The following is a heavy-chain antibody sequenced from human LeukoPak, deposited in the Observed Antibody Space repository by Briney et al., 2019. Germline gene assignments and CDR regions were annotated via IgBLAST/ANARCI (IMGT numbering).Heavy chain of an antibody. D-gene: IGHD6-19*01. J-gene: IGHJ3*02. CDR3: ARRGYSSGWYGAFDI. CDR1: GYTFTSYG. V-gene: IGHV1-69*13. Sequence: SVKVSCKASGYTFTSYGISWVRQAPGQGLEWMGGIIPIFGTANYAQKFQGRVTITADESTSTAYMELSSLRSEDTAVYYCARRGYSSGWYGAFDIWGQGTMVTVSS. CDR2: IIPIFGTA.